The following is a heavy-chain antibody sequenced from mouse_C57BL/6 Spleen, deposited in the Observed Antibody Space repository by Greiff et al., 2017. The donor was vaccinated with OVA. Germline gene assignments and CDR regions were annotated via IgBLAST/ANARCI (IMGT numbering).Heavy chain of an antibody. Sequence: EVKLMESGGGLVKPGGSLKLSCAASGFTFSDYGMHWVRQAPEKGLEWVAYISSGRSTLYYADTVKGRFTISRDNAKHTLFLQMTSLRSEDTAMYYCARTVPPYYVDYWGQGTTLTVSS. CDR2: ISSGRSTL. CDR1: GFTFSDYG. J-gene: IGHJ2*01. D-gene: IGHD1-1*01. V-gene: IGHV5-17*01. CDR3: ARTVPPYYVDY.